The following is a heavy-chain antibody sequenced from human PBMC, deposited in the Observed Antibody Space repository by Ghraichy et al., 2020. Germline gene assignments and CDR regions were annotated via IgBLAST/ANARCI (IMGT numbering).Heavy chain of an antibody. J-gene: IGHJ4*02. V-gene: IGHV1-2*02. D-gene: IGHD1-26*01. Sequence: ASVKVSCKASGYTFTGYYMHWVRQAPGQGLEWMGWINPNSGGTNYAQKFQGRVTMTRDTSISTAYMELSRLRSDDTAVYYCAREDSGSSHLGYWGQGTLVTVSS. CDR2: INPNSGGT. CDR1: GYTFTGYY. CDR3: AREDSGSSHLGY.